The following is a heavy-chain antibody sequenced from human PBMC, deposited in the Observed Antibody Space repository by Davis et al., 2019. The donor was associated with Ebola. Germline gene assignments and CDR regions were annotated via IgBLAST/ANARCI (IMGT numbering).Heavy chain of an antibody. V-gene: IGHV3-23*01. D-gene: IGHD6-13*01. J-gene: IGHJ4*02. CDR3: ANVWGDSSSWYRD. CDR2: ISGSGANT. Sequence: PGGSLRLSCTASGFTFSSYAMSWVRQAPGKGLEWVSAISGSGANTYYADSVEGRFTISRDNSKNTLYLQMNSLRAEDTAVYYCANVWGDSSSWYRDWGQGTLVTVSS. CDR1: GFTFSSYA.